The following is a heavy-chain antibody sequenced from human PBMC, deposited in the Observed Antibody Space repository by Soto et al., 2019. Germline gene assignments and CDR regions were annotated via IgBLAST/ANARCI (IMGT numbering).Heavy chain of an antibody. CDR1: GGSISSYY. D-gene: IGHD6-25*01. CDR2: IYYSGST. Sequence: PSETLSLTCTVSGGSISSYYWSWIRQPPGKGLEWIGYIYYSGSTNYNPSLKSRVTISVDTSKNQFSLKLSSVTAADQDVYYCARSGSIAAAPGIKDDYYGMDVWGQGTTVTVSS. V-gene: IGHV4-59*01. CDR3: ARSGSIAAAPGIKDDYYGMDV. J-gene: IGHJ6*02.